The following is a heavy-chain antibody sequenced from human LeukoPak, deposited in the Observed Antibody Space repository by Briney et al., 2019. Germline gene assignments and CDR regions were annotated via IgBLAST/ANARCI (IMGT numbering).Heavy chain of an antibody. V-gene: IGHV1-2*06. CDR2: INPNSGGT. Sequence: ASVKVSCKASGYTFTDYYIHWVRQAPGQGLEWMGRINPNSGGTNYAQKFQGRVTMTRDTSFSTAYMELSRLRFDDTAVFYCARDYSRGHSYGADYWGQGTLGTASS. CDR3: ARDYSRGHSYGADY. D-gene: IGHD5-18*01. CDR1: GYTFTDYY. J-gene: IGHJ4*02.